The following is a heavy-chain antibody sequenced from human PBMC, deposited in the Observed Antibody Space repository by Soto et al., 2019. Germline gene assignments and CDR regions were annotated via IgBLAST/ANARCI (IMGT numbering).Heavy chain of an antibody. V-gene: IGHV3-23*01. CDR1: GFTFSSYA. Sequence: PGGSLRLSCAASGFTFSSYAMSWVRQAPGKGLEWVSAISGSGGSTYYADSVKGRFTISRDNSKNTLYLQMNSLGAEDTAVYYCAKNGLLKEYYYYGMDVWGQGTTVTVSS. D-gene: IGHD3-22*01. J-gene: IGHJ6*02. CDR3: AKNGLLKEYYYYGMDV. CDR2: ISGSGGST.